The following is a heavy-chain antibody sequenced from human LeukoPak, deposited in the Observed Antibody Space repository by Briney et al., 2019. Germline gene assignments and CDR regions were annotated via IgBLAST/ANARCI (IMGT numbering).Heavy chain of an antibody. CDR1: GYTFTSYA. V-gene: IGHV7-4-1*02. J-gene: IGHJ6*03. CDR2: INTNTGNP. Sequence: ASVKVSCKASGYTFTSYAMNWVRQAPGQGLECMGWINTNTGNPTYAQGFTGRFVFSLDTSVSTAYLQISSLKAEDTAVYYCARGRGAAAGTGNYYYYYMDVWGKGTTVTVSS. D-gene: IGHD6-13*01. CDR3: ARGRGAAAGTGNYYYYYMDV.